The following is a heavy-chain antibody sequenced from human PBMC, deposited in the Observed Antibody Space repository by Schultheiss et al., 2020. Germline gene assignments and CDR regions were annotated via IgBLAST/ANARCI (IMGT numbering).Heavy chain of an antibody. CDR3: AAGSGYSSGWYSGDAFDI. CDR1: GFTVSSNY. V-gene: IGHV3-66*01. D-gene: IGHD6-19*01. Sequence: GGSLRLSCAASGFTVSSNYMSWVRQAPGKGLEWVSVIYSGGSTYYADSVKGRFTISRDNSKNTLYLQMNSLRAEDTAVYYCAAGSGYSSGWYSGDAFDIWGQGTMVTVSS. J-gene: IGHJ3*02. CDR2: IYSGGST.